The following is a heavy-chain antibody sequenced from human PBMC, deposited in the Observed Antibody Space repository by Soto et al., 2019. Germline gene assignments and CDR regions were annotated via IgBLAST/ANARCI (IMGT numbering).Heavy chain of an antibody. CDR3: ARGSDYTSSFDY. Sequence: QVQLQQWGAGLLKPSETLSLTCAVYGGSFSGYTWIWIRQPPGKGLEWIGEINHSGTTNHNPSVNSRVIISVDTSKKQFSLRLTSVTAADTAVYYCARGSDYTSSFDYWGQGTLVTVSS. D-gene: IGHD3-16*01. CDR1: GGSFSGYT. V-gene: IGHV4-34*01. J-gene: IGHJ4*02. CDR2: INHSGTT.